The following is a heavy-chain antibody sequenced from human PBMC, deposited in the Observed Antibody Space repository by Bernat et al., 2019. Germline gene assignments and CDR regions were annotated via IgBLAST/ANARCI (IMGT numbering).Heavy chain of an antibody. CDR3: AKDLEAWRCSGGSCYSSPFDY. V-gene: IGHV3-30*18. CDR2: RSYDGSNK. J-gene: IGHJ4*02. CDR1: GFTCRSDG. Sequence: GKRGEEGGGGGKRGRSLRREGEAYGFTCRSDGMHWVRQAPGKGREGGGGRSYDGSNKYFADAGKGRFTISRDNSRNTLYLQMNSLRAEDTAVYYCAKDLEAWRCSGGSCYSSPFDYWGQGTLVTVSS. D-gene: IGHD2-15*01.